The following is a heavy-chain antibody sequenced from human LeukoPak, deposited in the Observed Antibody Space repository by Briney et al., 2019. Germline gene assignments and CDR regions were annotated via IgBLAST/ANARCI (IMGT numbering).Heavy chain of an antibody. CDR1: GGSMSGYL. Sequence: SETLSLTCTVSGGSMSGYLWSWVRQPPGKGLEWIGYIYYSGSTNYNPSLKSRVTISVDTSKNQFSLKLSSVTAADTAVYYCARSITSSWYGDFQHWGQGTLVTVSS. J-gene: IGHJ1*01. D-gene: IGHD6-13*01. V-gene: IGHV4-59*01. CDR2: IYYSGST. CDR3: ARSITSSWYGDFQH.